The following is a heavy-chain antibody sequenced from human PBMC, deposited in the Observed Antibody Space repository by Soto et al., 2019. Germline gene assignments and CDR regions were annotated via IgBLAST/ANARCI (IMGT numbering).Heavy chain of an antibody. CDR2: VSANGQGI. V-gene: IGHV3-23*01. Sequence: GGSLRLSCAASGFTFSSSAISWVRQAPGKGLEWVSAVSANGQGIYYADSVRGRFTISRDNSKNAVFLHMDSLSAEDTAVYYCAKDRHYPRDYFHYWGQGTLVTVSS. J-gene: IGHJ4*02. D-gene: IGHD3-10*01. CDR3: AKDRHYPRDYFHY. CDR1: GFTFSSSA.